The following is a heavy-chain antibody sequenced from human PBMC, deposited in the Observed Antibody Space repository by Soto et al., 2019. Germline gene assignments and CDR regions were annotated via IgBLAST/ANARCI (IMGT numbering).Heavy chain of an antibody. Sequence: GGSLRLSCAASGFTFSSYSMNWVRQAPGKVLEWVSSISSSSSYIYYADSVKGRFTISRDNAKNSLYLQMNSLRAEDTAVYYCARAYSSGWYRTQGLVWFDPWGQGTLVTVSS. J-gene: IGHJ5*02. CDR1: GFTFSSYS. CDR2: ISSSSSYI. D-gene: IGHD6-19*01. V-gene: IGHV3-21*01. CDR3: ARAYSSGWYRTQGLVWFDP.